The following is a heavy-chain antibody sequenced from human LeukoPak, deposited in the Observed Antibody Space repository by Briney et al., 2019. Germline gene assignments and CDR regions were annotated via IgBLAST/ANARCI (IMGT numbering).Heavy chain of an antibody. J-gene: IGHJ5*02. Sequence: PGGSLRLSCAASGFAFSAYRMHWVRQAPGKGLEWLSCIDESSTTIYYADSVKGRFTISRDNAKSSLFLQMDSLRVEDTAVYYCARRGTLAVYGNWFDPWGQGTLVTVSS. CDR2: IDESSTTI. CDR3: ARRGTLAVYGNWFDP. CDR1: GFAFSAYR. V-gene: IGHV3-48*01. D-gene: IGHD6-19*01.